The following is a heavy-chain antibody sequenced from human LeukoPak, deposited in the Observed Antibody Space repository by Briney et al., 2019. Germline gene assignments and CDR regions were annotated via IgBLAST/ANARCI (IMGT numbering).Heavy chain of an antibody. J-gene: IGHJ4*02. V-gene: IGHV4-30-4*08. CDR3: ARYCDVWGGDYFDY. CDR2: IYYSGST. D-gene: IGHD3-16*01. Sequence: SETLSLTCTVSGGSISSGDYYWSWIRQPPGKGLEWIGYIYYSGSTYYNPSLKSRVTISVDTSKNQFSLKLSSVTAADTAVYYCARYCDVWGGDYFDYWGQGTLATVSS. CDR1: GGSISSGDYY.